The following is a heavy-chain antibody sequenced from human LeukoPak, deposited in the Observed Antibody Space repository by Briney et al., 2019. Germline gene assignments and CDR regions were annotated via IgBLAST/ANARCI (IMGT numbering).Heavy chain of an antibody. CDR1: GDSISAYY. J-gene: IGHJ6*03. V-gene: IGHV4-59*01. Sequence: SETLSLTCTVSGDSISAYYWSWIRQPPGKGLEWIGYIYYSGSTNYNPSLKSRVTISVDTSKNQLSLRLSSVTAADTAVYCCARSAYGKYYYYYHYMDVWGKGTTVTISS. CDR2: IYYSGST. CDR3: ARSAYGKYYYYYHYMDV. D-gene: IGHD3-10*01.